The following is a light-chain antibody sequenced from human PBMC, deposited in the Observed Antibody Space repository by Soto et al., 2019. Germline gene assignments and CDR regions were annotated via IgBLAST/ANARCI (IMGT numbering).Light chain of an antibody. CDR2: WAS. Sequence: DIVMTQSPDSLAVSLGERATINCKSSQSGSYSSNNKNYLGWYQQKPGQSPKLLIYWASTRESGVPDRFSGSGSATDFPLTISSLQAEDVAVYYCQQYYSTPPTFGQGTKVEIK. V-gene: IGKV4-1*01. J-gene: IGKJ1*01. CDR3: QQYYSTPPT. CDR1: QSGSYSSNNKNY.